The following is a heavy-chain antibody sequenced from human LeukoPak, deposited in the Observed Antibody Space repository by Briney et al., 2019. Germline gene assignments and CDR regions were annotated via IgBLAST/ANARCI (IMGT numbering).Heavy chain of an antibody. V-gene: IGHV4-38-2*02. Sequence: SETLSLTCTVSGYSISSGYYWGWIRQPPGKGLEWIGSNYHSGSTYYNPSLKSRVTISVDTSKNQFSLKLSSVTAADTAVYYCASLGYCSGGSCYSRIPPYYYMDVWGKGTTVTVSS. CDR3: ASLGYCSGGSCYSRIPPYYYMDV. J-gene: IGHJ6*03. CDR2: NYHSGST. CDR1: GYSISSGYY. D-gene: IGHD2-15*01.